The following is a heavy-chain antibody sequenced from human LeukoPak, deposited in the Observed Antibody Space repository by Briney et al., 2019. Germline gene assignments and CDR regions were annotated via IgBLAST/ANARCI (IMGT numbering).Heavy chain of an antibody. Sequence: SETLSLTCTVSGGSISSSSYYWGWIRQPPGKGLEWIGSIYYSGSTYYNPSLKSRVTISVDTSKNQFSLKLSSVTAADTAVYYCARHRSGWLQSSFDYWGQGTLVTVSS. J-gene: IGHJ4*02. CDR2: IYYSGST. CDR1: GGSISSSSYY. CDR3: ARHRSGWLQSSFDY. D-gene: IGHD5-24*01. V-gene: IGHV4-39*07.